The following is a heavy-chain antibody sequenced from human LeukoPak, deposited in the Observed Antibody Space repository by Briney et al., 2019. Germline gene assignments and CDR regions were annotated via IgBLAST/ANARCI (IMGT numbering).Heavy chain of an antibody. D-gene: IGHD3-22*01. CDR1: GFTFGDYL. J-gene: IGHJ4*02. CDR3: ARAYTYYYDSSGYPDY. V-gene: IGHV3-21*01. CDR2: ISSSSSYI. Sequence: GGSLRLSCTASGFTFGDYLMSWFRQAPGKGLEWVSSISSSSSYIYYADSVKGRFTISRDNAKNSLYLQMNSLRAEDTAVYYCARAYTYYYDSSGYPDYWGQGTLVTVSS.